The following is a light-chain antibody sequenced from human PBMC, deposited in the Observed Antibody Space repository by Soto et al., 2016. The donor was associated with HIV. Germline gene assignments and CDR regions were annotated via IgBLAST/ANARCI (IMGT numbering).Light chain of an antibody. CDR1: QLGSKY. V-gene: IGLV3-1*01. Sequence: SFELTQPPSVSVSPGQTASITCSSDQLGSKYVWWYQQRPGHSPMLVISHNDKRPSGISERFSGSNSGNTGTLTISGTQAMDEADYYCQAWDSTTAVLGGGTKLTVL. J-gene: IGLJ2*01. CDR2: HND. CDR3: QAWDSTTAV.